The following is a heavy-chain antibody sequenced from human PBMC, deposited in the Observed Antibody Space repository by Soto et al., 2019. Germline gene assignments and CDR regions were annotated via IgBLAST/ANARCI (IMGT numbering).Heavy chain of an antibody. Sequence: SETLSLTCTVSGGSISSYYWSWIRQPPGKGLEWIGYIYYSGSTNYNPSLKSRVTISVDTSKNQFSLKLSSVTAAGTAVYYCARDRISSSWYEGFDYWGQGTLVTVSS. CDR3: ARDRISSSWYEGFDY. V-gene: IGHV4-59*01. D-gene: IGHD6-13*01. J-gene: IGHJ4*02. CDR2: IYYSGST. CDR1: GGSISSYY.